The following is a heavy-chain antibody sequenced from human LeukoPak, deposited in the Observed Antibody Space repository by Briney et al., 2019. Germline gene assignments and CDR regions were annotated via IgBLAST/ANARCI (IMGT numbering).Heavy chain of an antibody. CDR2: ISGSGGST. D-gene: IGHD2-21*02. J-gene: IGHJ4*02. CDR3: AKATTSLRDFVVVTAPGY. Sequence: PGGSLRLSCAASGFTFSSYAMSWVRQAPGKGLEWVSAISGSGGSTYYADSVKGRFTISRDNSKNTLYLQMNSLRAEDTAVYYCAKATTSLRDFVVVTAPGYWGQGTLVTVSS. V-gene: IGHV3-23*01. CDR1: GFTFSSYA.